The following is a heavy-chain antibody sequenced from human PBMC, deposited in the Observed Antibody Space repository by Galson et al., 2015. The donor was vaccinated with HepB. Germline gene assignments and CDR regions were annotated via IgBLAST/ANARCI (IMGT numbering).Heavy chain of an antibody. CDR1: GFTFSSYG. CDR3: ARGDDSSGYWFDY. D-gene: IGHD3-22*01. Sequence: SLRLSCAASGFTFSSYGMHWVRQAPGKGLEWVAVIWYDGSNKYYADSVKGRFTISRDNSKNTLYLQMNSLRAEDTAVYYCARGDDSSGYWFDYWGQGTLVTVSS. CDR2: IWYDGSNK. J-gene: IGHJ4*02. V-gene: IGHV3-33*01.